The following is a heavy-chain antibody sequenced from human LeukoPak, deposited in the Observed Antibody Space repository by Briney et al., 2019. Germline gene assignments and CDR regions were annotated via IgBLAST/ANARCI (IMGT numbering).Heavy chain of an antibody. V-gene: IGHV1-2*02. CDR3: ARRTPVAGTYWNFDL. Sequence: GASLKVSCKASGYTFTGSCIHWVRQAPGQGLEWMGWINPNSVGTEFAQKFQGRVTMTRDTSISTAYMELSRLRSDDTAVYYCARRTPVAGTYWNFDLWGRGTLVTVSS. CDR2: INPNSVGT. J-gene: IGHJ2*01. CDR1: GYTFTGSC. D-gene: IGHD6-19*01.